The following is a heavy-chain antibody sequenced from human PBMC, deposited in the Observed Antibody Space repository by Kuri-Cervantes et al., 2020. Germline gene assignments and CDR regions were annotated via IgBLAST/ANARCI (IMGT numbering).Heavy chain of an antibody. CDR2: IIPIFGTA. J-gene: IGHJ6*02. CDR1: GGTFSSYA. D-gene: IGHD6-13*01. V-gene: IGHV1-69*13. CDR3: ARPRGAAADSYGMDV. Sequence: SVKVSCKASGGTFSSYAISWVRQAPGQGLEWMGGIIPIFGTANYAQKFQGRVTITADESTSTAYRERSSLRSEDTAVYYCARPRGAAADSYGMDVWGQGTPVSVCS.